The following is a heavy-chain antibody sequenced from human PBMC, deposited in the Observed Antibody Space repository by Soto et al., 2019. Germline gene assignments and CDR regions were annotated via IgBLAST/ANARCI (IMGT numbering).Heavy chain of an antibody. Sequence: LRLSCAASGFPFINFAMSWVRQSPGKGLEWVSAISGTGSRTWYADSVRGRFTVSRDNSKNTLYLQMNSLRDEDTAVYYCARRSRPRYYYDSSGPPTFPGEEDYYYGMDVWGQGTTVTVSS. J-gene: IGHJ6*02. CDR2: ISGTGSRT. CDR3: ARRSRPRYYYDSSGPPTFPGEEDYYYGMDV. D-gene: IGHD3-22*01. CDR1: GFPFINFA. V-gene: IGHV3-23*01.